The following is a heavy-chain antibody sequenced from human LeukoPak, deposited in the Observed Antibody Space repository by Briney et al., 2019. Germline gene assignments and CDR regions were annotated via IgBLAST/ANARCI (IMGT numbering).Heavy chain of an antibody. CDR1: GFTVSSNY. D-gene: IGHD3-9*01. CDR2: IYSGGST. V-gene: IGHV3-66*01. J-gene: IGHJ4*02. Sequence: GGSLRLSCAAAGFTVSSNYMSWVRQAPGKGLEWVSVIYSGGSTYYADSVKGGFTIPRDNSKNTLYLQMNSLRAEDTAVYYCARDHDILTGYYFDYWGQGTLVTVSS. CDR3: ARDHDILTGYYFDY.